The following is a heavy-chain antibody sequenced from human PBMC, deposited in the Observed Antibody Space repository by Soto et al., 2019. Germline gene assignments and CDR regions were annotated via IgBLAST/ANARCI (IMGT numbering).Heavy chain of an antibody. D-gene: IGHD1-26*01. J-gene: IGHJ4*02. CDR3: ARASTYSGSYAFDY. CDR2: INPNSGGT. Sequence: QVQLVQSGAEVKKPGASVKVSCKASGYTFTGYYMHWVRQAPGQGLEWMGWINPNSGGTNYAQKFQGWVTMTRDTSISTAYMELSRLRSDETAVYYCARASTYSGSYAFDYWGQGTLVTVSS. V-gene: IGHV1-2*04. CDR1: GYTFTGYY.